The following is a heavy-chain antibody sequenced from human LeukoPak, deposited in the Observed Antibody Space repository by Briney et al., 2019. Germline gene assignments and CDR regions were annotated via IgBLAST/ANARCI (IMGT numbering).Heavy chain of an antibody. Sequence: PSETLSLTCTVSGGSISSYYWSWFRQSPGKGLEWIGYIYSTVSGSTSQNPSLKSRVTISVDTSKNQISLGLNSVTATDTAVYYCARGRINNWFLDYWGQGTLVTVSS. CDR2: IYSTVSGST. CDR3: ARGRINNWFLDY. D-gene: IGHD1-1*01. CDR1: GGSISSYY. J-gene: IGHJ4*02. V-gene: IGHV4-59*08.